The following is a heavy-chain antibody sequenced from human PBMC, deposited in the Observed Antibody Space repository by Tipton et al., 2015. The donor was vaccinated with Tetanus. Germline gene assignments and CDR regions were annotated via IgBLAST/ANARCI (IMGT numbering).Heavy chain of an antibody. Sequence: TLSLTCTVSGGSVRSGDYSWNWIRQPPGKGLEWLAYVAYSGRTNSNYSLKSRITISQDTSKNHFSVRLTSVTAADTAVYYCARVLPVDRAGWGQGTLVTVSS. J-gene: IGHJ4*02. CDR3: ARVLPVDRAG. D-gene: IGHD2-8*02. CDR2: VAYSGRT. V-gene: IGHV4-61*08. CDR1: GGSVRSGDYS.